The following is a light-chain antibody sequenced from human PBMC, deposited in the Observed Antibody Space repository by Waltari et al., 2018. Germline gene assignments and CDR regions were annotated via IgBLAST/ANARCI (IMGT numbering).Light chain of an antibody. CDR1: EHVSKW. CDR3: QQSYTDSYT. V-gene: IGKV1-5*03. Sequence: DIQMTQSPSPLSASVGNRVTITCRASEHVSKWLAWYQQKPGKAPKRLVYKASTLRSGVPSRFSGSGSGTEFSLTISSLQPDDFATYYCQQSYTDSYTFGQGTKLEIK. CDR2: KAS. J-gene: IGKJ2*01.